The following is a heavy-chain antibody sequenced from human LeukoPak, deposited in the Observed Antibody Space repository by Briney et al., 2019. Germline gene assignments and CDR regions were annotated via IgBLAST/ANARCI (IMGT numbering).Heavy chain of an antibody. CDR3: ARDGSDWGMDV. D-gene: IGHD2-21*01. CDR2: INSDGSSA. Sequence: GGSLRLSCAASGFTFTGYWMHWVRQAPGKGLVWVSRINSDGSSANCADSVKGRFTISRDDAKNSLYLQMNSLRAEDTAVYYCARDGSDWGMDVWGQGTTVTVSS. V-gene: IGHV3-74*01. J-gene: IGHJ6*02. CDR1: GFTFTGYW.